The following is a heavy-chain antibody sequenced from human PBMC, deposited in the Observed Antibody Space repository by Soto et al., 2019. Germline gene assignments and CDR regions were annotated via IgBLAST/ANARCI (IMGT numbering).Heavy chain of an antibody. CDR2: ISYDGSNQ. CDR1: GFTLSNYT. V-gene: IGHV3-30-3*01. J-gene: IGHJ4*02. CDR3: ARGPITQTSFIDH. Sequence: QVQVVESGGGVVPPGGSLRLSCEASGFTLSNYTMHWVRQAPGKGLEWVTLISYDGSNQYYADSVKGRFTISRDNSKDTLYLQMHSLTSDDTAVYFCARGPITQTSFIDHWGQGTLVTVSS. D-gene: IGHD1-20*01.